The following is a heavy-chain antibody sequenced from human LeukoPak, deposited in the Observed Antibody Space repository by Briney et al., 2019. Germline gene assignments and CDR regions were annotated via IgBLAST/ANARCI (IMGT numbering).Heavy chain of an antibody. CDR3: AELGITMIGGV. D-gene: IGHD3-10*02. J-gene: IGHJ6*04. V-gene: IGHV3-48*03. CDR2: ISSSGSTI. CDR1: GFTFDDYA. Sequence: GGSLRLSCAASGFTFDDYAMHWVRQAPGKGLEWVSYISSSGSTIYYADSVKGRFTISRDNAKNSLYLQMNSLRAEDTAVYYCAELGITMIGGVWGKGTTVTIPS.